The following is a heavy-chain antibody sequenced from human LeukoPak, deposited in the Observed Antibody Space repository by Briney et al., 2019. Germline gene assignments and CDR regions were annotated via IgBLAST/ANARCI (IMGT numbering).Heavy chain of an antibody. CDR3: GRAGYSGYEFDY. V-gene: IGHV5-51*01. J-gene: IGHJ4*02. D-gene: IGHD5-12*01. CDR2: IYPGDSDT. CDR1: GYGFTSYW. Sequence: GESLKISCKGSGYGFTSYWIGWVRQMPGKGLEWMGMIYPGDSDTRYSPSFQGQVTISADKSIGTAYQQWSSLKASDTAMYYCGRAGYSGYEFDYWGQGTLVTVSS.